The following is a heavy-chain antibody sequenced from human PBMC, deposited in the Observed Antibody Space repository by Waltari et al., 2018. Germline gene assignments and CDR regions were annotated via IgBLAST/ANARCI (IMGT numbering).Heavy chain of an antibody. CDR3: ARVGIYYDSSGYYGAFQH. D-gene: IGHD3-22*01. J-gene: IGHJ1*01. CDR2: IYYSGRT. CDR1: GGSISSSSYY. V-gene: IGHV4-39*07. Sequence: QLQLQESGPGLVKPSETLSLTCTVSGGSISSSSYYWGWIRQPPGKGLEWIGSIYYSGRTYYNPSLKSRVTISVDTSKNQFSLKLSSVTAADTAVYYCARVGIYYDSSGYYGAFQHWGQGTLVTVSS.